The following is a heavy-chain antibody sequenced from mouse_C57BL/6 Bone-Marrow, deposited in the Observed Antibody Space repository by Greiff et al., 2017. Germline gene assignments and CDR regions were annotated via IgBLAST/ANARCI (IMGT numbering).Heavy chain of an antibody. D-gene: IGHD1-1*01. CDR3: TRNYYDSREDCDY. V-gene: IGHV6-6*01. CDR2: IRNKANNHAT. J-gene: IGHJ2*01. Sequence: EVHLVESGGGLVQPGGSMKLSCAASGFTFSDAWMDWVRQSPEKGLEWVAEIRNKANNHATYYAESVKGRFTISRDDYKRSVYLQMDSLRAEDTGIYYCTRNYYDSREDCDYWGQGTTLTVSS. CDR1: GFTFSDAW.